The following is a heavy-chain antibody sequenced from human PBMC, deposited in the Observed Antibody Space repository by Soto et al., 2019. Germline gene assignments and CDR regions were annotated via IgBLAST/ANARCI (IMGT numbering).Heavy chain of an antibody. J-gene: IGHJ2*01. Sequence: GGSLRLSCAASGFTFSNAWMSWVRQAPGKGLEWVGRIKSKTDGGTTDYAAPVKGRFTISRDDSKNTLYLQMNSLKTEYTAVYYCTPDSGVFGVVRNWYFDLWGRGTLVTVSS. CDR3: TPDSGVFGVVRNWYFDL. CDR2: IKSKTDGGTT. V-gene: IGHV3-15*01. D-gene: IGHD3-3*01. CDR1: GFTFSNAW.